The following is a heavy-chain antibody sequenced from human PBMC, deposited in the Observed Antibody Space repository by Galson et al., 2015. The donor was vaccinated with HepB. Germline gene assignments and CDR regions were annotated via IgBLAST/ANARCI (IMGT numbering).Heavy chain of an antibody. D-gene: IGHD6-19*01. CDR3: ARSLVVGAVAGEIDY. Sequence: SLRLSCAASGFTVSSYWMHWVRQVPGKGLEWVAVISYDGSNKYYADSVKGRFTISRDNSKNTLYLQMNSLRAEDTAVFYCARSLVVGAVAGEIDYWGQGTLVTVSS. J-gene: IGHJ4*02. V-gene: IGHV3-30-3*01. CDR1: GFTVSSYW. CDR2: ISYDGSNK.